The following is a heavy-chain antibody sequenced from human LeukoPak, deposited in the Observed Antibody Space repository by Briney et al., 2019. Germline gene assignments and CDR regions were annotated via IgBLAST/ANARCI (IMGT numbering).Heavy chain of an antibody. D-gene: IGHD5-24*01. CDR1: GGTFSSYA. J-gene: IGHJ4*02. CDR2: IIPIFGTA. V-gene: IGHV1-69*13. Sequence: SVKVSCKASGGTFSSYAISWVRQAPGQGLEWMGGIIPIFGTANYAQKFQGRVTITADESTSTDYMELTSLRSEDTAVHYCATQEAMATIGPDYWGQGTLVTVSS. CDR3: ATQEAMATIGPDY.